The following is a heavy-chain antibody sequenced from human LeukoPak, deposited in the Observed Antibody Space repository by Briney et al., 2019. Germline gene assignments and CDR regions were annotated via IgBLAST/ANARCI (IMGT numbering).Heavy chain of an antibody. V-gene: IGHV1-46*01. CDR1: GYTFTIYY. D-gene: IGHD2-2*01. CDR3: ARSHVANGLVVPAAIPPQAFDY. Sequence: GASVKVSFTASGYTFTIYYMHWVRQAPGQGLEWMGLITPSGGSTSYAQKFQGRVTMTRDTSTSTVYMELSSLRSEDTAVYYCARSHVANGLVVPAAIPPQAFDYWGQGTLVTVSS. J-gene: IGHJ4*02. CDR2: ITPSGGST.